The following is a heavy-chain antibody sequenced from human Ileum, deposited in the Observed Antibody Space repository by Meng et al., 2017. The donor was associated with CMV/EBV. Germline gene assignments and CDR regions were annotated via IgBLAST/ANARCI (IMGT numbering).Heavy chain of an antibody. D-gene: IGHD2-2*01. CDR1: GFTFSTYH. CDR2: ISRTGSHV. V-gene: IGHV3-21*01. Sequence: SGFTFSTYHLNWVRQTPGKGLEWVSYISRTGSHVFYADSVKGRFTISRDNAKNSLYLQMNSLRAEDTAVYYCARDGLVVPAADNWFDPWGQGTLVTVSS. J-gene: IGHJ5*02. CDR3: ARDGLVVPAADNWFDP.